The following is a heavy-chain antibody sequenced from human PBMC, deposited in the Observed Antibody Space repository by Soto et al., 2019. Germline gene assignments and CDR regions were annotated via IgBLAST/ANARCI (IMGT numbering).Heavy chain of an antibody. D-gene: IGHD3-22*01. Sequence: PSETLSLTCAVSGGSISSGGYSWSWIRQPPGKGLEWIGYIYHSGSTYYNPSLKSRVTISVDRSKNQFSLKLSSVTAADTAVYYCARGTYYYDSSEDYHFDYWGQGTLVTVSS. V-gene: IGHV4-30-2*01. CDR3: ARGTYYYDSSEDYHFDY. CDR1: GGSISSGGYS. J-gene: IGHJ4*02. CDR2: IYHSGST.